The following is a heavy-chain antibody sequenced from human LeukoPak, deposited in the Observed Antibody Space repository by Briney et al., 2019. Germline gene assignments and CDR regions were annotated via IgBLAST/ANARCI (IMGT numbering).Heavy chain of an antibody. CDR3: ARDYNWSLGY. D-gene: IGHD1-20*01. V-gene: IGHV3-30*02. Sequence: GGSLRLSCAASGFMFQNYGMYWVRQAPGKGLEWVTFIRYDGSNKYYIDSVKGRFTISRDNSKNTLYLQMNSLRVEDTAVYYCARDYNWSLGYWGQGTLVTVSS. CDR2: IRYDGSNK. CDR1: GFMFQNYG. J-gene: IGHJ4*02.